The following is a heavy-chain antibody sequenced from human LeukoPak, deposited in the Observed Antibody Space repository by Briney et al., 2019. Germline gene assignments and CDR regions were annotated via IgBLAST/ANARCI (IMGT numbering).Heavy chain of an antibody. V-gene: IGHV3-7*01. CDR1: GFTFTNYW. CDR2: IKQDRSEK. CDR3: AKDRVLRYFDWLFDLDY. D-gene: IGHD3-9*01. Sequence: GGSLRLSCAASGFTFTNYWMSWVRQAPGKGLELVANIKQDRSEKYYVDSVKGRFTISRDNAKNTLYLQMNSLRADDTAVYYCAKDRVLRYFDWLFDLDYWGQGTLVTVSS. J-gene: IGHJ4*02.